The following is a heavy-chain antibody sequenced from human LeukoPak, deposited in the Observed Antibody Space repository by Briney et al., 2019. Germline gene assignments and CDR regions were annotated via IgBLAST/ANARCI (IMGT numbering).Heavy chain of an antibody. Sequence: PGGSLRLSCVASGFTFSGYSMNWVRQTPGKGLEWVSCITPTSKTKYYADSVKGRFTISRDNAKNSLFLQMNSLRDGDTAVYYCARDIGSSWYPDNFNWGQGTLVTVSS. CDR2: ITPTSKTK. V-gene: IGHV3-48*02. J-gene: IGHJ4*02. CDR1: GFTFSGYS. CDR3: ARDIGSSWYPDNFN. D-gene: IGHD6-13*01.